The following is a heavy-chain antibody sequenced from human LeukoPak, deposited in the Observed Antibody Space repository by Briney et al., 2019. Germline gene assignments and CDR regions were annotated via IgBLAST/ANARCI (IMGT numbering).Heavy chain of an antibody. V-gene: IGHV4-39*07. CDR2: IYYSGST. D-gene: IGHD6-19*01. J-gene: IGHJ5*02. CDR1: GGSISSSSYY. Sequence: TASETLSLTCTVSGGSISSSSYYWGWIRQPPGKGLEWIGSIYYSGSTYYNPSLKSRVTISVDTSKNQFSLKLSSVTAADTAVYYCAREVGIAVAGTKTRGVPRWFDPWGQGTLVTVSS. CDR3: AREVGIAVAGTKTRGVPRWFDP.